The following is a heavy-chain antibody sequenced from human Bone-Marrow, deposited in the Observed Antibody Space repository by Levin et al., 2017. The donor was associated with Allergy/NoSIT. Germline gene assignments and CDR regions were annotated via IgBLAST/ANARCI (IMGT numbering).Heavy chain of an antibody. J-gene: IGHJ6*02. D-gene: IGHD2-15*01. CDR1: GFIFSSYG. V-gene: IGHV3-33*01. Sequence: SCATSGFIFSSYGMHWVRQAPGKGLEWVAVIWHDGNDIFYSDSVKGRFTISRDNGENMLFLQMNSLRVEDTGVYYCTRDRLEYCSGASCYGLDVWGQGTTVTVSS. CDR3: TRDRLEYCSGASCYGLDV. CDR2: IWHDGNDI.